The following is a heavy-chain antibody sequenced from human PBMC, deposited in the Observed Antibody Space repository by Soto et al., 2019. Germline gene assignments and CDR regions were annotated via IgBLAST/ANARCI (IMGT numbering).Heavy chain of an antibody. CDR3: ARYYDPGSYNHYYGMDV. J-gene: IGHJ6*02. D-gene: IGHD3-10*01. CDR2: ISSSGDST. V-gene: IGHV3-23*01. Sequence: EVQLLESGGDLVQPGESLRLSCAASGFTFRNYAMNWVRQAPGKGLEWVSCISSSGDSTYYADSVKGRFTVSRDNSKNTLYLQMSSLRAEDTALYYCARYYDPGSYNHYYGMDVWGQGTTVTVSS. CDR1: GFTFRNYA.